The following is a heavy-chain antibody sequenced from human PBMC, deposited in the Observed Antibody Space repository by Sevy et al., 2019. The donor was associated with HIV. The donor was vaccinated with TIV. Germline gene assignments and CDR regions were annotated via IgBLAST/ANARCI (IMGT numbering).Heavy chain of an antibody. CDR2: MSYDESTK. V-gene: IGHV3-30*03. J-gene: IGHJ4*02. Sequence: GGSLRLSCEVSGFTLSTRVMHWVRQAPGKGLEWGAAMSYDESTKYYADSVKGRFTISRDNSKNSLFLQMKSLTPEDTAVYYCAREPRLYGDTVEGFDSWGQGTLVTVSS. CDR1: GFTLSTRV. D-gene: IGHD4-17*01. CDR3: AREPRLYGDTVEGFDS.